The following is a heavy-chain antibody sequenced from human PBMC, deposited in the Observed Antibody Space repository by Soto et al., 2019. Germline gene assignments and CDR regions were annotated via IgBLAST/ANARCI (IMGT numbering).Heavy chain of an antibody. V-gene: IGHV1-18*01. CDR2: ISGYNGHT. J-gene: IGHJ6*02. D-gene: IGHD3-16*01. CDR3: AREGEMPYYYYGLDV. CDR1: GYTFTTYG. Sequence: QVQLVQSGAEVRKPGASVKVSCKASGYTFTTYGISWVRQAPGQGLEWMGWISGYNGHTKYAQKFQGRVTMTTDPSTSTVDMDLRSLRSADTAVYYCAREGEMPYYYYGLDVWGQGTTVTVSS.